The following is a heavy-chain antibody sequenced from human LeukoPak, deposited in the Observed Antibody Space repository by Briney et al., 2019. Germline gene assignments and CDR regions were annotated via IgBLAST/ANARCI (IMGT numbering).Heavy chain of an antibody. CDR3: ARNSVTWIQLWFDGLESHEYNWFDP. Sequence: ASVKVSCKASGYTFTSYYMHWVRQAPGQGLEWMGIINPSGGSTSYAQKFQGRVTMTRDTSTSTVYMELSSLRSEDTAVYYCARNSVTWIQLWFDGLESHEYNWFDPWGQGTLVTVSS. D-gene: IGHD5-18*01. J-gene: IGHJ5*02. CDR2: INPSGGST. V-gene: IGHV1-46*01. CDR1: GYTFTSYY.